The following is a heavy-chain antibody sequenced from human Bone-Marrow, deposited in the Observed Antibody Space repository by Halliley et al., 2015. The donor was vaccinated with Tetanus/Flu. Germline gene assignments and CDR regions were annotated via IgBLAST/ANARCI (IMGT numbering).Heavy chain of an antibody. Sequence: TLSLTCTVSAGSITTSNWWSWVRQPPPKGLVWMGEIHHGGPFNYAPALESRVIISVDKSKNQFSLPLTSLTAADTAVYFCAGHRATRGPRGFDSWGQGVLVTVSS. J-gene: IGHJ4*02. D-gene: IGHD3-10*01. CDR1: AGSITTSNW. CDR3: AGHRATRGPRGFDS. V-gene: IGHV4-4*01. CDR2: IHHGGPF.